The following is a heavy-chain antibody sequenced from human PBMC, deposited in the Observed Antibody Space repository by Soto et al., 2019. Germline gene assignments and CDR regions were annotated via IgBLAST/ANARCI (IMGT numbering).Heavy chain of an antibody. CDR3: ARVLLWFGGNGMDV. V-gene: IGHV4-34*01. CDR1: GVSFPGYY. J-gene: IGHJ6*02. Sequence: SVTLSLTCAVYGVSFPGYYWGWFRQPPGKGLEWIGQINHSGSTNYNPSLKSRVTISVDTSKNQFSLKLSSVTAADTAVYYCARVLLWFGGNGMDVWGQGTTVT. D-gene: IGHD3-10*01. CDR2: INHSGST.